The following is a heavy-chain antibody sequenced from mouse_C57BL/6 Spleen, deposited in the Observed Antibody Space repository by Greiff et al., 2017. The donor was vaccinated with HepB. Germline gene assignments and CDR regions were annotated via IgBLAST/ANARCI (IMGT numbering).Heavy chain of an antibody. CDR2: ISYDGSN. Sequence: EVQLVESGPGLVKPSQSLSLTCSVTGYSITSGYYWNWIRQFPGNKLEWMGYISYDGSNNYNPSLKNRISITRDTSKNQFFLKLNSVTTEDTATYDCARDRYYGSHFDVWGTGTTVTVSS. CDR3: ARDRYYGSHFDV. D-gene: IGHD1-1*01. J-gene: IGHJ1*03. CDR1: GYSITSGYY. V-gene: IGHV3-6*01.